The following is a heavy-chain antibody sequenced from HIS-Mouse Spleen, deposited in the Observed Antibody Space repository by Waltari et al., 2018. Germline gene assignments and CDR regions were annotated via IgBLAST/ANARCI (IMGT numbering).Heavy chain of an antibody. V-gene: IGHV4-39*07. CDR3: AREIPYSSSWYDWYFDL. CDR2: IHYSGST. J-gene: IGHJ2*01. CDR1: GGSISSSSYY. Sequence: QLQLQESGPGLVKPSETLSLTCTVSGGSISSSSYYWGWFRQPPGTGLGWIGCIHYSGSTSYNPSLRSRVTISVDTSKNQFSLKLRSVTAADTAVYYCAREIPYSSSWYDWYFDLWGRGTLVTVSS. D-gene: IGHD6-13*01.